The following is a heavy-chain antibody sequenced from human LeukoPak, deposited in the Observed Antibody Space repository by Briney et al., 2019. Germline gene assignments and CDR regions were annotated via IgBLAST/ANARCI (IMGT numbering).Heavy chain of an antibody. CDR3: ARHPLGITFGGVIVSNYFDY. J-gene: IGHJ4*02. CDR2: IYYSGST. CDR1: GGSISSSSYY. D-gene: IGHD3-16*02. V-gene: IGHV4-39*01. Sequence: SETLSLTCTASGGSISSSSYYWGWIRQPPGKGLEWIGSIYYSGSTYYNPSLKSQVTISVDTSKNQFSLKLSSVTAADTAVYYCARHPLGITFGGVIVSNYFDYWGQGTLVTVSS.